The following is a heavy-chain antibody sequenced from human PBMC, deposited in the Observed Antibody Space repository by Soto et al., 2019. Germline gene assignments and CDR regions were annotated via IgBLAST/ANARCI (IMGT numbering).Heavy chain of an antibody. Sequence: EVQLLESGGGLVQPGGSLRLSCAASGFTFSNYVMSWVRQAPGKGLEWVSSITSSGSSTDYADSVRGRFTISRDNSKNTLFVEMNSLRAEDTAVYYCAKLGAVILTPLDYWGQGTLVTVSS. V-gene: IGHV3-23*01. J-gene: IGHJ4*02. CDR1: GFTFSNYV. CDR2: ITSSGSST. CDR3: AKLGAVILTPLDY. D-gene: IGHD3-3*01.